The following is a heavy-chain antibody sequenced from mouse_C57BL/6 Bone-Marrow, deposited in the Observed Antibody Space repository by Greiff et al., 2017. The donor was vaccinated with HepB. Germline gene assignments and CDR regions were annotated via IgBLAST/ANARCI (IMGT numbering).Heavy chain of an antibody. V-gene: IGHV1-72*01. J-gene: IGHJ3*01. Sequence: QVQLQQPGAELVKPGASVKLSCKASGYTFTSYWMHWVKQWPGRGLEWIGRIEPNSGGTKYNEKFKSKATLTEDKPSSTAYMQLSSLTSEDSAVYYCAKYSSNYAFDYWGQGTPVTVSA. CDR1: GYTFTSYW. D-gene: IGHD2-5*01. CDR2: IEPNSGGT. CDR3: AKYSSNYAFDY.